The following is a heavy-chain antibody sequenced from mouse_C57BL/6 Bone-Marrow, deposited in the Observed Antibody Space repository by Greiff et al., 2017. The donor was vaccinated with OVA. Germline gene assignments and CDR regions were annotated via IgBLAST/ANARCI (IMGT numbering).Heavy chain of an antibody. CDR1: GYTFTSYG. CDR3: ARGYYGSSCAY. V-gene: IGHV1-81*01. J-gene: IGHJ3*01. Sequence: QVQLQQSGAELARPGASVKLSCKASGYTFTSYGISWVKQRTGQGLEWIGEIYPRSGNTYYNEKFKGTATLTADKSSSTAYMELRSLTSEDSAVYFCARGYYGSSCAYWGQGTLVTVSA. D-gene: IGHD1-1*01. CDR2: IYPRSGNT.